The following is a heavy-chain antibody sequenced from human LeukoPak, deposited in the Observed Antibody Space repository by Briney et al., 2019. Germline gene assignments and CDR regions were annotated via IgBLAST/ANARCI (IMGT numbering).Heavy chain of an antibody. CDR3: GLDYYGSGSYGD. CDR1: GFTVSSNY. CDR2: IYSGGST. Sequence: PGGSLRLSCAASGFTVSSNYMSWVRQAPGKGLEWVSVIYSGGSTYYADFVKGRFTISRDNSKNTLYLQMNSLRAEDTAVYYCGLDYYGSGSYGDWGQGTLVTVSS. J-gene: IGHJ4*02. V-gene: IGHV3-53*01. D-gene: IGHD3-10*01.